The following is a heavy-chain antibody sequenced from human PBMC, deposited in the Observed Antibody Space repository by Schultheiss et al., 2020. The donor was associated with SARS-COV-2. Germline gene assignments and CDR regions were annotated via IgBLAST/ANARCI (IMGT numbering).Heavy chain of an antibody. Sequence: SETLSLTCTVSGGSISSYYWSWIRQPPGKGLEWIGYIYYSGSTNYNPSLKSRVTISVDTSKNQFSLKLSSVTAADTAVYYCAKLYCSGISCSDSWGQGTLVTVSS. V-gene: IGHV4-59*01. CDR1: GGSISSYY. D-gene: IGHD2-15*01. CDR2: IYYSGST. CDR3: AKLYCSGISCSDS. J-gene: IGHJ4*02.